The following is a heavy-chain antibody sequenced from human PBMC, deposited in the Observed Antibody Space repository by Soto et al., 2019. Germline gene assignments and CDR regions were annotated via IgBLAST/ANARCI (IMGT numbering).Heavy chain of an antibody. D-gene: IGHD2-2*01. V-gene: IGHV3-23*01. CDR1: GFTFSSYA. CDR2: ISGSGGST. J-gene: IGHJ6*02. Sequence: GSLRLSCAASGFTFSSYAMSWVRQAPGKGLEWVSAISGSGGSTYYADSVKGRFTISRDNSKNTLYLQMNSLRAEDTAVYYCAKHLGYCSSTSCSALGYYYYGMDVWGQGTTVTVS. CDR3: AKHLGYCSSTSCSALGYYYYGMDV.